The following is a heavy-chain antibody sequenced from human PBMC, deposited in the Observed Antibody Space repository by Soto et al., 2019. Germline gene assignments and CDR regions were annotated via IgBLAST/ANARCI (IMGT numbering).Heavy chain of an antibody. V-gene: IGHV4-39*07. CDR2: IYHSGGT. CDR1: GGSISSSSYY. J-gene: IGHJ4*02. CDR3: ARDSLTGYYFDY. D-gene: IGHD3-9*01. Sequence: SETLSLTCTVSGGSISSSSYYWGWIRQPPGKGLEWIGSIYHSGGTYYNPSLKSRVAISVDKSKNQFSLKLSSVTAADTAVYYCARDSLTGYYFDYWGQGMLVTVSS.